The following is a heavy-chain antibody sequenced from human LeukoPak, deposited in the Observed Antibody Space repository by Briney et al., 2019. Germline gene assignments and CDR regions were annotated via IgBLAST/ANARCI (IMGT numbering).Heavy chain of an antibody. CDR2: ISSSSSYI. CDR3: ARSAYSSSWYFDY. D-gene: IGHD6-13*01. V-gene: IGHV3-21*01. Sequence: PGGSLRLSCAASGFTFSSYSMNWVRQAPGKGLEWVSSISSSSSYIYYADSVKGRFTISRDNAKNSLYLQMNSLRAEDTAVYYCARSAYSSSWYFDYWGQGTLVTVSP. CDR1: GFTFSSYS. J-gene: IGHJ4*02.